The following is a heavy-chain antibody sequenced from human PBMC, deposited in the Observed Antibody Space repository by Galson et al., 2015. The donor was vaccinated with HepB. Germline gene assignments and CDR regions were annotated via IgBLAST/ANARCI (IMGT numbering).Heavy chain of an antibody. J-gene: IGHJ4*02. CDR3: ARGRGSSGYYPHSIDY. CDR1: GFTFSSYA. Sequence: SLRLSCAASGFTFSSYAMHWVRQAPGKGLEWVAVISYDGSNKYYADSVKGRFTISRDNSKNTLYLQMNSLRAEDTAVYYCARGRGSSGYYPHSIDYWGQGTLVTVSS. V-gene: IGHV3-30-3*01. D-gene: IGHD3-22*01. CDR2: ISYDGSNK.